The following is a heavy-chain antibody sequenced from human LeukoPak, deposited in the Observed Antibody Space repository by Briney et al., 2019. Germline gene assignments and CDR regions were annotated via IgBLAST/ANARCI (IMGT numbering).Heavy chain of an antibody. CDR1: AVTLCRYW. Sequence: PRGSLGLSCAASAVTLCRYWTSWVRQAPGEGLEWVANIHEDGSEKYYLDSVRGRFTISRDQAKNSPYRRMDSRGAEDTAVYYCARLFVYGSGADAFDHWGQGALVTVSS. V-gene: IGHV3-7*01. CDR3: ARLFVYGSGADAFDH. D-gene: IGHD3-10*01. J-gene: IGHJ4*02. CDR2: IHEDGSEK.